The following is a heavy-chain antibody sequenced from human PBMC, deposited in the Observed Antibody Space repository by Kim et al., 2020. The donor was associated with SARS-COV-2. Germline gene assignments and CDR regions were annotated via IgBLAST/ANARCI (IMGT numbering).Heavy chain of an antibody. D-gene: IGHD3-10*01. V-gene: IGHV4-39*01. J-gene: IGHJ5*02. CDR3: ARLPLSAGSGSYLNWFDP. Sequence: SETLSLTCTVSGGSISSSSYYWGWIRQPPGKGLEWIGSIYYSGSTYYNPSLKSRVTISVDTSKNQFSLKLSSVTAADTAVYYCARLPLSAGSGSYLNWFDPWGQGTLVTVSS. CDR2: IYYSGST. CDR1: GGSISSSSYY.